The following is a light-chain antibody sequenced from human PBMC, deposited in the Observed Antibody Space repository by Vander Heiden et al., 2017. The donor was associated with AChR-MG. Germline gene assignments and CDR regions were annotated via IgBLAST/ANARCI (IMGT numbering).Light chain of an antibody. J-gene: IGKJ5*01. CDR1: KRLRHN. V-gene: IGKV3-15*01. CDR2: GAS. CDR3: QGYTHWVIT. Sequence: DIVMTQSPATLSVSARERANLFCRASKRLRHNVTWYQHHPGQGPRLLIYGASARGTRIPARHTGSASGTDFTLTISSLHSDDFAVYYCQGYTHWVITFAAGTRLEIK.